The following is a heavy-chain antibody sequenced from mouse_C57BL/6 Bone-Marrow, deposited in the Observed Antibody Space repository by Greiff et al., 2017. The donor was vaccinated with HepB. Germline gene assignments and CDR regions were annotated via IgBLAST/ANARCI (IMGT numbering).Heavy chain of an antibody. V-gene: IGHV5-4*01. CDR2: ISDGGSYT. Sequence: DVMLVESGGGLVKPGGSLKLSCAASGFTFSSYAMSWVRQTPEKRLEWVATISDGGSYTYYPDNVKGRFTISRDNAKNNLYLQMSHLKSEDTAMYYCARERGFYYDYGFAYWGQGTLVTVSA. D-gene: IGHD2-4*01. CDR3: ARERGFYYDYGFAY. CDR1: GFTFSSYA. J-gene: IGHJ3*01.